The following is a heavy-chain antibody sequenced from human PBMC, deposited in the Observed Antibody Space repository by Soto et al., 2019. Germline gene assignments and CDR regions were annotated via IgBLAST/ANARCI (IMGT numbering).Heavy chain of an antibody. V-gene: IGHV3-30*18. J-gene: IGHJ4*02. CDR1: GFTFSSYG. Sequence: QVQLVESGGGVVQPGRSLRLSCAASGFTFSSYGMHWVRQAPGKGLAWVTVISYDGKVAYYADSVKGRFTISRDNSKNTLYLQMNSRRTEVTAMYYCAKEGPITNWYFDYWGQGTLVTVSS. CDR2: ISYDGKVA. CDR3: AKEGPITNWYFDY. D-gene: IGHD1-1*01.